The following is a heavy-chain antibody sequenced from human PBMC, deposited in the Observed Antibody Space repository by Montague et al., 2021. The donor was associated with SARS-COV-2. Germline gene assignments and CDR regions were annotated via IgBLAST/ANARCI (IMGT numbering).Heavy chain of an antibody. Sequence: ETLSLTCTVSGGSISGYYWSWFRQSAGKGLEWIGRIYNSGSTSYNPSLKSRVTMSVDTSKNQFSLRLSSVTAADTAVYYCVRDQGRSNWNYPDYWGQGTLVTVSS. D-gene: IGHD1-20*01. J-gene: IGHJ4*02. CDR1: GGSISGYY. CDR2: IYNSGST. V-gene: IGHV4-4*07. CDR3: VRDQGRSNWNYPDY.